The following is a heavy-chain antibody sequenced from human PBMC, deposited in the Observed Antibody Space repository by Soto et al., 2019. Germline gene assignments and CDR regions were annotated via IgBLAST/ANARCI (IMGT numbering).Heavy chain of an antibody. CDR3: ARSRRSSCYYFLFDY. J-gene: IGHJ4*02. V-gene: IGHV2-70*04. D-gene: IGHD3-22*01. CDR2: IDWAEDK. CDR1: GFSLSPSGMR. Sequence: SGPTLVNPTHPLTLNCTFYGFSLSPSGMRVSWIRQPPGKALEWLARIDWAEDKLYSTSLKTRLTISKDTSKNQVVLTMTNMDPVDTAAYYCARSRRSSCYYFLFDYWGQGTLVTVSS.